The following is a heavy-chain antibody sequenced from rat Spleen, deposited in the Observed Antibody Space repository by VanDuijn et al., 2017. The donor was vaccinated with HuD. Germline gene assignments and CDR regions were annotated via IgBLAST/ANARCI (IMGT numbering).Heavy chain of an antibody. V-gene: IGHV9-4*01. D-gene: IGHD1-11*01. CDR2: INTYTGKT. J-gene: IGHJ2*01. CDR1: GYTFTDHA. Sequence: IQVVQSGPVRKKPGESVEISCKASGYTFTDHAMHCVRQAPGKGLKLMGCINTYTGKTTYGDDFKGWFVFSLEASASSANLQISNLKNEDTAIYFCERGRRVSPVDYWGQGVMVTVSS. CDR3: ERGRRVSPVDY.